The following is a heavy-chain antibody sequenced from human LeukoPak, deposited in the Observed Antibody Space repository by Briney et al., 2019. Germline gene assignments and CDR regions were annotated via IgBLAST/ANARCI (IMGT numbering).Heavy chain of an antibody. CDR2: IYYSGRT. CDR1: GDSVSRSDSY. CDR3: ARVQSRTYYDFWSGYPSAFDI. J-gene: IGHJ3*02. V-gene: IGHV4-30-4*08. D-gene: IGHD3-3*01. Sequence: PSETLSLTCSVSGDSVSRSDSYWDWIRQPPGKGLEWIGTIYYSGRTYYSPSLKSRVTVSVDTSKNQFSLKLSSVTAADTAVYYCARVQSRTYYDFWSGYPSAFDIWGQGTMVTVSS.